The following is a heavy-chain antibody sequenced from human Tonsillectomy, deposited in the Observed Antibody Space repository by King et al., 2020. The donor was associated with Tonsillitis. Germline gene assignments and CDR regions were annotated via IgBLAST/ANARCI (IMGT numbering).Heavy chain of an antibody. CDR1: GFTLSSYG. CDR3: ARTVNSSPKRGGFFDY. V-gene: IGHV3-33*01. CDR2: IWYDGGNK. J-gene: IGHJ4*02. D-gene: IGHD6-6*01. Sequence: VQLVESGGGVVQPGRSLRLSCATSGFTLSSYGMHWVRQTPGKGLEWVAVIWYDGGNKNYADSVKGRFTISRDKSNNTLHLHMNSLRAEDTAVYYCARTVNSSPKRGGFFDYWGQGTLVAVSS.